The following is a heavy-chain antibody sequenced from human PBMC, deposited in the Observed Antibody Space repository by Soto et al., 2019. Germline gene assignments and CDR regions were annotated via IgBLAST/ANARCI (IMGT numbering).Heavy chain of an antibody. CDR2: IYHSGST. CDR3: ARVSDYVWGSYRSTGWFDP. V-gene: IGHV4-30-2*01. D-gene: IGHD3-16*02. Sequence: SETLSLTCAVSGGSISSGGYSWSWIRQPPGKGLEWIGYIYHSGSTYYNPSHKSRVTISVDRSKNQFSLKLSSVTATDTAVYYCARVSDYVWGSYRSTGWFDPWGQGTLVTVSS. J-gene: IGHJ5*02. CDR1: GGSISSGGYS.